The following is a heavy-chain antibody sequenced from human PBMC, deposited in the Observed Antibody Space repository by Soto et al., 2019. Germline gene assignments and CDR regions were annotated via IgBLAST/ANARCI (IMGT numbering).Heavy chain of an antibody. J-gene: IGHJ4*03. Sequence: QVQLQESGPGLVKPSQTLSLTCSVSGDSIRGGGHYWNWIRQFPGKVLEWIGYVYHSGSTHYNPSLRGRLTISIDTSKNQFSLRLLSVTAADTALYFCARDTGLAPTVWGYWGHGTQVTVSS. CDR3: ARDTGLAPTVWGY. CDR1: GDSIRGGGHY. CDR2: VYHSGST. V-gene: IGHV4-31*03. D-gene: IGHD7-27*01.